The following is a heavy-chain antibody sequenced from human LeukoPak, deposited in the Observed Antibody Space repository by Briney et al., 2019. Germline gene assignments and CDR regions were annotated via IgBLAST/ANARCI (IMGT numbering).Heavy chain of an antibody. CDR1: GFTFSSYA. V-gene: IGHV3-64*01. Sequence: GSLRLSCAASGFTFSSYAMHWVRQAPGKGLEYVSAISSNGGSTYYANSVKGRFTISRDNSKNTLYLQMGSLRAEDMAVYYCARDGGYSYGLGDNWFDPWGQGTPVTVSP. CDR2: ISSNGGST. D-gene: IGHD5-18*01. J-gene: IGHJ5*02. CDR3: ARDGGYSYGLGDNWFDP.